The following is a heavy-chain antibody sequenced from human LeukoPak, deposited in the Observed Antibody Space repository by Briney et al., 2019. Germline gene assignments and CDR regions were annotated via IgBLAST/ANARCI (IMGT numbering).Heavy chain of an antibody. CDR2: ISSSGSTI. CDR3: ARVVDTAMVFDY. D-gene: IGHD5-18*01. J-gene: IGHJ4*02. Sequence: GGSLRLSCAASGFTLSDYYMSWIRQAPGKGLEWVSYISSSGSTIYYADSVKGRFTISRDNAKNSLYLQMNSLRAEDTAVYYCARVVDTAMVFDYWGQGTLVTVSS. CDR1: GFTLSDYY. V-gene: IGHV3-11*01.